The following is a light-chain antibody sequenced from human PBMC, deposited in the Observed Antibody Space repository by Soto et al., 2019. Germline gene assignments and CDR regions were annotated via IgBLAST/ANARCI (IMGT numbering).Light chain of an antibody. V-gene: IGKV1-5*03. CDR2: KAS. J-gene: IGKJ1*01. Sequence: DIQMTPSPSTPSASVGDRGTITCRASQSISSRLAWYQQKPGKAPKLLIYKASSLESGVPSRFSGSGSGTEFTLTISSLQPDDSATYYCQQYNSYWTFGQGTKVDIK. CDR3: QQYNSYWT. CDR1: QSISSR.